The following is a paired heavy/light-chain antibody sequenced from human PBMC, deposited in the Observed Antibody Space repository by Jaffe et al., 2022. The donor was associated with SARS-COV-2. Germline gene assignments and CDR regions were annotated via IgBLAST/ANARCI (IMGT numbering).Heavy chain of an antibody. Sequence: QVQLQESGPGLVKPSQTLSLTCTVSGGSISSGGYYWSWTRQHPGKGLEWIGYIYYSGNTYHNPSLKSRVSISADTSKNQVSLKLSSVTAADTAVYFCARGVMLSGVYYGMDVWGQGTTVTVSS. CDR2: IYYSGNT. CDR3: ARGVMLSGVYYGMDV. CDR1: GGSISSGGYY. D-gene: IGHD2-8*01. V-gene: IGHV4-31*03. J-gene: IGHJ6*02.
Light chain of an antibody. V-gene: IGKV2-28*01. CDR1: QSLLHSNGYNS. CDR2: LGS. J-gene: IGKJ1*01. Sequence: DIVMTQSPLSLPVTPGEPASISCRSSQSLLHSNGYNSLDWYLQKPGQSPQLLIYLGSNRASGVPDRFSGSGSGTDFTLKISRVEAEDVGVYYCMQTLQTPWTFGQGTKVAIK. CDR3: MQTLQTPWT.